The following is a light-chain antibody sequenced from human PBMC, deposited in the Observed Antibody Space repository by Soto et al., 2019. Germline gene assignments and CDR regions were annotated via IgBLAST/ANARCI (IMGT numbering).Light chain of an antibody. CDR1: QSITNY. J-gene: IGKJ2*01. CDR2: AIS. Sequence: DIQMTQSPSSLSASVGDRVTITCRASQSITNYLNWYQQKPGKAPKLLMYAISTLQSGVPSRFGGSRSGTEFTLTISSLQPDDFATYYCQQSYSTPYTVGQGTKVDIK. V-gene: IGKV1-39*01. CDR3: QQSYSTPYT.